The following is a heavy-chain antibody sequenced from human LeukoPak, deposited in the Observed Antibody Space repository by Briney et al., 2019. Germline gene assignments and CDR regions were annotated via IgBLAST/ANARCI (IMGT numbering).Heavy chain of an antibody. CDR3: ARAKGCSSTSCYKKGGSRWFDP. J-gene: IGHJ5*02. Sequence: SETLSLTCAVYGGSFSGYYWSWIRQPPGKGLEWIGEINHSGSTNYNPPLKSRVTISVDTSKNQFSLKLSSVTAADTAVYYCARAKGCSSTSCYKKGGSRWFDPWGQGTLVTVSS. CDR2: INHSGST. V-gene: IGHV4-34*01. D-gene: IGHD2-2*02. CDR1: GGSFSGYY.